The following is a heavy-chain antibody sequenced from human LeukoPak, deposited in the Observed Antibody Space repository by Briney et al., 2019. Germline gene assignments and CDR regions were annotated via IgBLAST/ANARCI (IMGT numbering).Heavy chain of an antibody. Sequence: GGSLRLSCAASGFTFSSYEMNWVRQAPGKGLEWVSYISSSGSTIYYADSVKGRFTISRDNAKNSLYLQMNSLRAEDTAFYYCAKGDSSGYYTSVDYWGQGTLVTVSS. CDR2: ISSSGSTI. CDR1: GFTFSSYE. V-gene: IGHV3-48*03. J-gene: IGHJ4*02. CDR3: AKGDSSGYYTSVDY. D-gene: IGHD3-22*01.